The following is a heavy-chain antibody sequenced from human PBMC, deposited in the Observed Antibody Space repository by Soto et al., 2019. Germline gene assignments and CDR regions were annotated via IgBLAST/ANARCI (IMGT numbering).Heavy chain of an antibody. D-gene: IGHD2-21*02. CDR3: ARDPYDGGNSADY. CDR2: IWYDGSNK. Sequence: QVQLVESGGGVVQPGRSLRLSCAASGFTFSSYGMHWVRQAPGKGLEGVAVIWYDGSNKYYADSVKGRFTISRDNSNNTLYLQMNSLRAEDTAVYYCARDPYDGGNSADYWGQGTLVTVSS. V-gene: IGHV3-33*01. CDR1: GFTFSSYG. J-gene: IGHJ4*02.